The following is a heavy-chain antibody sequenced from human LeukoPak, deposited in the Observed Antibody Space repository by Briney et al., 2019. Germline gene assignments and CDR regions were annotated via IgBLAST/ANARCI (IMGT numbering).Heavy chain of an antibody. D-gene: IGHD5-24*01. CDR2: INHSGST. Sequence: PSETLSLTCTVPGGSISTYYWSWIRQPPGKGLEWIGEINHSGSTNYNPSLKSRVTISVDTSKNQFSLKLSSVTAADTAVYYCARRKDGYKAWGQGTLVTVSS. J-gene: IGHJ4*02. CDR3: ARRKDGYKA. V-gene: IGHV4-34*01. CDR1: GGSISTYY.